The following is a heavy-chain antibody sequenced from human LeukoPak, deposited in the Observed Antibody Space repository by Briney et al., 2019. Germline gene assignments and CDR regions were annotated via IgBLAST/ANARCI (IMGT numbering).Heavy chain of an antibody. V-gene: IGHV3-23*01. J-gene: IGHJ4*02. CDR2: ISGSGGNT. CDR1: GFTFSNYV. D-gene: IGHD3-22*01. CDR3: AKDGYYYDSRLRYFDY. Sequence: GGSLRLSCAASGFTFSNYVMTWVRQAPGKGLEWVSGISGSGGNTYYADSVKGRFTISRDNSKDTLYLQMNSLRAEDTAVYYCAKDGYYYDSRLRYFDYWGQGTLVTVSS.